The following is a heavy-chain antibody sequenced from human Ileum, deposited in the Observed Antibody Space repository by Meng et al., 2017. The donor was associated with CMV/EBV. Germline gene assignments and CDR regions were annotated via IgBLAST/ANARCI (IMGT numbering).Heavy chain of an antibody. CDR2: IFFSGNT. CDR3: ARFRIAALGNLFNP. J-gene: IGHJ5*02. Sequence: QVQLQESGPVLVKPTQTLSISCTVSGASLSSGYYYWSWIRQPPGKGLEWIGYIFFSGNTYYNPSLNNRVIISIDTPRNQFSLKVDSVTAADTAVYYCARFRIAALGNLFNPWGHGTLVTVSS. D-gene: IGHD6-13*01. CDR1: GASLSSGYYY. V-gene: IGHV4-30-4*08.